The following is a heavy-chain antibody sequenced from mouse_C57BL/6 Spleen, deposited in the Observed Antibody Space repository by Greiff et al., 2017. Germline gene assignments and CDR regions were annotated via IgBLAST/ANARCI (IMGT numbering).Heavy chain of an antibody. CDR2: IYPGSGNT. CDR1: GYSFTSYY. D-gene: IGHD1-1*01. Sequence: QVQLQQSGPELVKPGASVKISCKASGYSFTSYYIHWVKQRPGQGLEWIGWIYPGSGNTKYNEKFKGKDPLTADTSSSTAYMQLSSLTSEDSAVYYCARETTVVAFYAMDYWGQGTSVTVSS. J-gene: IGHJ4*01. CDR3: ARETTVVAFYAMDY. V-gene: IGHV1-66*01.